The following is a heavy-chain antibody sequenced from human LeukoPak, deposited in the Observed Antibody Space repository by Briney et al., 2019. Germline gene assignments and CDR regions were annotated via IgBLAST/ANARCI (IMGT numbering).Heavy chain of an antibody. D-gene: IGHD2-15*01. CDR1: GFTFSDSA. CDR3: ASLNRRYCSGGSCYENWFDP. J-gene: IGHJ5*02. CDR2: IRNKANNYGT. V-gene: IGHV3-73*01. Sequence: GGSLRLSCAASGFTFSDSAMHWVRQASGKGLEWVGRIRNKANNYGTAYAASVNGRFTISRDDSNNTTYLHMDRLKIEDTAVYYCASLNRRYCSGGSCYENWFDPWGQGTLVTVSS.